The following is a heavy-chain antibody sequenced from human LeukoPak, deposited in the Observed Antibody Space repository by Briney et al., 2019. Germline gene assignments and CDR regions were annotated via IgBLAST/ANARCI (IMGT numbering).Heavy chain of an antibody. CDR2: IHTGGST. V-gene: IGHV4-4*09. J-gene: IGHJ4*02. CDR3: ARRRGGWGEGEFDY. D-gene: IGHD3-16*01. CDR1: GGSVSGVY. Sequence: SETLSLTCTVSGGSVSGVYWNWIQQPPRKGLEWLGYIHTGGSTSLNASLRSRLTFSIDTSKNQVSLRLSYVTATDTAVYYCARRRGGWGEGEFDYWGQGTPVTVST.